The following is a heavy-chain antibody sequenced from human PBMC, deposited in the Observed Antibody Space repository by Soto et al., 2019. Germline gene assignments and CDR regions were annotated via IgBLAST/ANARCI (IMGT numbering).Heavy chain of an antibody. CDR3: ARGSLIVVVTAIGSHAFDI. CDR1: GGSISSGGYS. Sequence: SETLSLTCAVSGGSISSGGYSWSWIRQPPGKGLEWIGYIYHSGSTYYNPSLKSRVNISVDRSKNQFSQKLSSVTAADTAVYYCARGSLIVVVTAIGSHAFDIWGQGTMVTVSS. J-gene: IGHJ3*02. D-gene: IGHD2-21*02. V-gene: IGHV4-30-2*01. CDR2: IYHSGST.